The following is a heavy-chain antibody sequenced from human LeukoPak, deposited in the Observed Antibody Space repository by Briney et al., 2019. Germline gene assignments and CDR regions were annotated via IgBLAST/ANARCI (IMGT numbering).Heavy chain of an antibody. CDR3: ARGAYYYED. Sequence: GGSLRLSCAASGFTFSSYAMHWVRQAPGKGPEWVAVISNDGGTTFYADSVKGRFTISRDNAKNSLYLQMNSLRAEDTAVYYCARGAYYYEDWGQGTLVTVSS. J-gene: IGHJ4*02. CDR1: GFTFSSYA. V-gene: IGHV3-30*04. CDR2: ISNDGGTT.